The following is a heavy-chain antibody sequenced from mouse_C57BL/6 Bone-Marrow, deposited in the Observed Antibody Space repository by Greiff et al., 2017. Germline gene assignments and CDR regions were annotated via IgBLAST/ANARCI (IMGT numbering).Heavy chain of an antibody. V-gene: IGHV5-9-1*02. J-gene: IGHJ2*01. CDR1: GFTFSSYA. CDR3: TREGRRPYFDY. Sequence: EVKLMESGEGLVKPGGSLKLSCAASGFTFSSYAMSWVRQTPEKRLEWVAYISSGGDYIYYADTVKGRFTISRDNARNTLYLQMSSLKSEDTAMYYCTREGRRPYFDYWGQGTTLTVSS. CDR2: ISSGGDYI. D-gene: IGHD2-14*01.